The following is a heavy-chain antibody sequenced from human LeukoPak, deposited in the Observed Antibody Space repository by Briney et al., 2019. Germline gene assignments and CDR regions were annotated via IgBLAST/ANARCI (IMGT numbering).Heavy chain of an antibody. CDR2: ISYGSDTI. Sequence: GRSLRLSCAASGFTFDEYAMHWVRQAPGEGLEWVSGISYGSDTIGYVDSVKGRFTISRGNAKNSLYLQMNSLRTDDTALYYCAKDRGGSSQLGDAFDVWGQGTMVSVSS. CDR3: AKDRGGSSQLGDAFDV. CDR1: GFTFDEYA. D-gene: IGHD2-15*01. J-gene: IGHJ3*01. V-gene: IGHV3-9*01.